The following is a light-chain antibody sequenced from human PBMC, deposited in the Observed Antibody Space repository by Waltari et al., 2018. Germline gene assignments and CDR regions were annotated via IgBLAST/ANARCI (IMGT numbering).Light chain of an antibody. CDR2: AAS. V-gene: IGKV1-9*01. CDR1: QGISSY. CDR3: LQLSGDPYT. J-gene: IGKJ3*01. Sequence: DVHFTHSPSFLAASVGDRVTITCRASQGISSYSAWYQQKPGKAPKLLIYAASTLQSGVPSRFSGSGSGTEVNLKISSLQPEDVATYGCLQLSGDPYTFGPGTKVEIK.